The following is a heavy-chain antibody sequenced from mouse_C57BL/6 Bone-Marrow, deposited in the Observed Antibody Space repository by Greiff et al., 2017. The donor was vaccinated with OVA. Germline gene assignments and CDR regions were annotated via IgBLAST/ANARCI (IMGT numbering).Heavy chain of an antibody. CDR1: GYTFTSYT. CDR2: INPSSGYT. V-gene: IGHV1-4*01. D-gene: IGHD2-5*01. CDR3: ATHYYSNYPFAY. J-gene: IGHJ3*01. Sequence: VQLQQSGAELARPGASVKMSCKASGYTFTSYTMHWVKQRPGQGLEWIGYINPSSGYTKYNQKFKDKATLTADKSSSTAYMQLSSLTSEDSAVYYCATHYYSNYPFAYWGQGTLATVSA.